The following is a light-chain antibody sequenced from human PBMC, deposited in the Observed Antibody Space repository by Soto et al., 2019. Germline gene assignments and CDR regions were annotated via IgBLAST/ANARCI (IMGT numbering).Light chain of an antibody. Sequence: EIVLTQSPATLSLSPGERATLSCRASQSVSSNLAWYQQKPGQAPSLLIYDTSTRATGVPARFSGSGSGTDFTLTISRLEPEDSAVYYCQQFDDSVTFGQGTRLEIK. J-gene: IGKJ5*01. CDR1: QSVSSN. CDR2: DTS. CDR3: QQFDDSVT. V-gene: IGKV3D-11*03.